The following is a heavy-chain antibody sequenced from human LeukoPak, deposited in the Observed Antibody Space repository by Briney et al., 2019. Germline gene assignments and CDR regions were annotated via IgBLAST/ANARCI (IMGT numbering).Heavy chain of an antibody. V-gene: IGHV1-18*01. CDR3: AREGYDYGDYGGPLPQGYFDL. J-gene: IGHJ2*01. CDR2: ISAYNGNT. CDR1: GYTFTSYG. D-gene: IGHD4-17*01. Sequence: GASVKVSCKASGYTFTSYGISWVRQAPGQGLEWMGWISAYNGNTNYAQKLQGRVTMTTDTSTSTAYMELRSLRSDDTAVYYCAREGYDYGDYGGPLPQGYFDLWGRGTLVTVSS.